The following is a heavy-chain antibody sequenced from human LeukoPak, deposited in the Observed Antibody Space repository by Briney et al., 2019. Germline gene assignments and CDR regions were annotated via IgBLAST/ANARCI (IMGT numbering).Heavy chain of an antibody. D-gene: IGHD3-3*01. CDR1: GFTFSSYW. V-gene: IGHV3-7*01. CDR3: ARDWVRFLEAFDI. J-gene: IGHJ3*02. Sequence: GGSLRLSCAASGFTFSSYWMSWVRQAPGKGQEWVANIKQDGSEKYYVDSVKGRFTISRDNAKNSLYLQMNSLRAEDTAVYYCARDWVRFLEAFDIWGQGTMVTVSS. CDR2: IKQDGSEK.